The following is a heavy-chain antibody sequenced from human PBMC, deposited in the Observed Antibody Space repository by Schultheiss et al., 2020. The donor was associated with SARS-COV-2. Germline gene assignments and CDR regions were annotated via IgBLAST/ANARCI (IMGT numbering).Heavy chain of an antibody. Sequence: SETLSLTCTVSGGSISSYYWSWIRQPPGKGLEWIGEINHSGSTNYNPSLKSRVTISVDTSKNQFSLKLSSVTAADTAVYYCARARYSTGRYDYWGQGTLVTVSS. V-gene: IGHV4-59*12. D-gene: IGHD6-19*01. CDR3: ARARYSTGRYDY. J-gene: IGHJ4*02. CDR1: GGSISSYY. CDR2: INHSGST.